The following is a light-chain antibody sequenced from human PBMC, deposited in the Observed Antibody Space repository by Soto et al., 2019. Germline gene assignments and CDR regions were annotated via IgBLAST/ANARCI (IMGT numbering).Light chain of an antibody. V-gene: IGKV3-20*01. CDR1: QSVSSSY. Sequence: EIVLTQSPGTLSLSPGERATLSCRASQSVSSSYLAGYQQKPGQAPRLLIYGASSRATGIPDRFSGSGSGTDFTLTISRLEPEDFAVYYFQQYGSSPSWTFGQGTKVEIK. J-gene: IGKJ1*01. CDR2: GAS. CDR3: QQYGSSPSWT.